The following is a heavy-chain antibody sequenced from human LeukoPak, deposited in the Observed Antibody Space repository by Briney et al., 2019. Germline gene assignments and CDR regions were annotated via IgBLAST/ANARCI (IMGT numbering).Heavy chain of an antibody. D-gene: IGHD2-2*01. Sequence: GSVKVSCKASGYTFTNYGISWVRQAPGQGLEWMGWISAYNGNTNYAQKVQGRVTMTADTSTSASTSAAYMELRSLTSDDTAVYYCARVGSYCTSTSCFDYWGQGTLVTVSS. CDR1: GYTFTNYG. J-gene: IGHJ4*02. CDR3: ARVGSYCTSTSCFDY. V-gene: IGHV1-18*01. CDR2: ISAYNGNT.